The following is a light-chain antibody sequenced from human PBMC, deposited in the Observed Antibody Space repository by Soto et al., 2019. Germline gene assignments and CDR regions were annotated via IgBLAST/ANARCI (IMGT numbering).Light chain of an antibody. Sequence: EVVLTQSAATLSSFPGERATLSCRASQAVNTRLAWYQHKPGQAPRLLIYLTSNRATGIPARFSGSGSGTDFTLTISSLQSEDFAVYYCQQYNNWPRTFGQGTKVDIK. CDR1: QAVNTR. CDR2: LTS. V-gene: IGKV3D-15*01. J-gene: IGKJ1*01. CDR3: QQYNNWPRT.